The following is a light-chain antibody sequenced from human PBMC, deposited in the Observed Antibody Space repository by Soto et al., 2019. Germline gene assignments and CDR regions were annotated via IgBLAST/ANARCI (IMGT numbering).Light chain of an antibody. Sequence: QSALTQPASVSGSPGQSVTISCIGTSSDVGGYNYVSWYQQHPGKAPKLMIYEVSNRPSGVSNRFSGSKSGNTASLTISGLQAEDEADYYCTSYTTITTWVFGGGTKLTVL. J-gene: IGLJ3*02. CDR2: EVS. CDR1: SSDVGGYNY. V-gene: IGLV2-14*01. CDR3: TSYTTITTWV.